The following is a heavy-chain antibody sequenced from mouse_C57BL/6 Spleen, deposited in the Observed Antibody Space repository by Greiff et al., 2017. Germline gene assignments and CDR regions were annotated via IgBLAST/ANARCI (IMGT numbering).Heavy chain of an antibody. V-gene: IGHV1-64*01. CDR2: IHPNSGST. J-gene: IGHJ2*01. D-gene: IGHD3-2*02. Sequence: VQLQQPGAELVKPGASVKLSCKASGYTFTSYWMHWVKQRPGQGLEWIGMIHPNSGSTNYNEKFKSKATLTVDKSSSTAYMQLSSLTSEDSAVYDCARRTAQATSFDYWGQGTTLTVSS. CDR3: ARRTAQATSFDY. CDR1: GYTFTSYW.